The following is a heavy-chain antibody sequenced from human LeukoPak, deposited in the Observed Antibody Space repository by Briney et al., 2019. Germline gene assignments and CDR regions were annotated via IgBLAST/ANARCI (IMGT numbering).Heavy chain of an antibody. CDR2: INPSGGST. D-gene: IGHD3/OR15-3a*01. J-gene: IGHJ4*02. V-gene: IGHV1-46*01. Sequence: GASVKLSCTASGYTFTSYYMHWVRQAPGQGLEWMGIINPSGGSTSYAQKFQGRVTMTSSTSTSTVNMELSSLSSVTAADTAVYYCATVMRWTYYFDCWGQGTLVTVSS. CDR1: GYTFTSYY. CDR3: ATVMRWTYYFDC.